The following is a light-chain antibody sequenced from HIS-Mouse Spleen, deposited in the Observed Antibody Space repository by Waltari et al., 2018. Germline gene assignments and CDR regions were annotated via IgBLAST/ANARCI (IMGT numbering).Light chain of an antibody. V-gene: IGKV3-11*01. J-gene: IGKJ4*01. CDR3: QQRSNWPPLT. CDR1: QSVSSY. Sequence: EIVLTQSPATLSLSPGERATLSCRASQSVSSYLAWYQQKPGQSPRLLIYDASNRATGIPARFSGSGSGTDVTLTISSLEPEDCAVYYCQQRSNWPPLTFGGGTKVEIK. CDR2: DAS.